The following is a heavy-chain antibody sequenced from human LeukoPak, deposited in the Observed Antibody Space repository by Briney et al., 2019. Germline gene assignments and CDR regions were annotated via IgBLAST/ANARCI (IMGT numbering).Heavy chain of an antibody. V-gene: IGHV5-51*01. CDR1: GYKFNAYW. D-gene: IGHD3-22*01. CDR2: IYPDDSDT. Sequence: GESLKISCKGSGYKFNAYWIAWVRQMPGKGLEWMGIIYPDDSDTRYNPSFQGQVTISADKSVSLAYLQWSSLKASDTAMYYCARPNITSYYDSRGYDAFDVWGQGTMVIGSS. J-gene: IGHJ3*01. CDR3: ARPNITSYYDSRGYDAFDV.